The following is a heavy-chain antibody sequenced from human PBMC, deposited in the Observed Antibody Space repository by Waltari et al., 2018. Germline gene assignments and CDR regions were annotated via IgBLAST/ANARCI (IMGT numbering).Heavy chain of an antibody. CDR3: ARGSHDYANAKYFDY. D-gene: IGHD4-17*01. CDR1: GGSISNYY. CDR2: IYYSGTT. J-gene: IGHJ4*02. Sequence: QVQLQESGPGLVTPSETLSRTCTVSGGSISNYYWGWIRQPPGKGLEWIGYIYYSGTTTYNPSLKSRVTVSVDTSKNQFSLRLSSVTAADTAVYYCARGSHDYANAKYFDYWGQGTLVTVSP. V-gene: IGHV4-59*01.